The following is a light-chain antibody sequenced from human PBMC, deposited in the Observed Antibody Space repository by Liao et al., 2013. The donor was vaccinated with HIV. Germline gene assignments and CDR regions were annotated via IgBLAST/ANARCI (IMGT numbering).Light chain of an antibody. J-gene: IGLJ3*02. CDR1: KLGNRY. V-gene: IGLV3-1*01. CDR3: QAWDSSTWV. Sequence: SYDLTQPPSLSVSPGQTATITCSGDKLGNRYASWYQQKPGQSPVLVIYQDSKRPSGIPERFSGSNSGNTATLTITGTQAMDEAAYYCQAWDSSTWVFGGGARLTVL. CDR2: QDS.